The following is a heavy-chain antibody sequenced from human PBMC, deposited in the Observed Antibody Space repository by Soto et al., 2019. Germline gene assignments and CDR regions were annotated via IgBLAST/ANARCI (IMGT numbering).Heavy chain of an antibody. Sequence: EGSLRLSCAASGFTFGAYGMHWVRQAPGKGLEWVAVISYDGSNKYYADSVKGRFTISRDNSKNTVFLQMSSLRAEDTAVYYCARIPRPLMVELTPIGCWGQGT. CDR3: ARIPRPLMVELTPIGC. J-gene: IGHJ4*02. D-gene: IGHD2-15*01. V-gene: IGHV3-30*03. CDR2: ISYDGSNK. CDR1: GFTFGAYG.